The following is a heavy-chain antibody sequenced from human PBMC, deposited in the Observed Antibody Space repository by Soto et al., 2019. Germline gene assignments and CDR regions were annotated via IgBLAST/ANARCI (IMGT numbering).Heavy chain of an antibody. CDR3: GATRGGGGY. V-gene: IGHV3-53*01. D-gene: IGHD3-10*01. CDR2: IYSGGYT. CDR1: GFTVSNNY. J-gene: IGHJ4*02. Sequence: EVQLVESGGGLIQPGGSLRLSCAVSGFTVSNNYMSWVRQAPGKGLEGVSVIYSGGYTAYGDSVKGRFTISRDNSKNTLFFQMKSRGADAPAVYPCGATRGGGGYWGQGTLVTVSS.